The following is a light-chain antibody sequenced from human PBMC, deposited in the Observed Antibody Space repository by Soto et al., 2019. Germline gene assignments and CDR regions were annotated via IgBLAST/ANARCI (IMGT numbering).Light chain of an antibody. Sequence: DIQMTQSPSSLSASVGDRVTITGRASQSISRNLNWYQQKPGTAPKLLMFGASTLQSGVPSRFSGSGSGTDFSLTITSLQSEDFATYFCLQHKSYPWTFGQGTKVE. CDR2: GAS. CDR3: LQHKSYPWT. V-gene: IGKV1-39*01. CDR1: QSISRN. J-gene: IGKJ1*01.